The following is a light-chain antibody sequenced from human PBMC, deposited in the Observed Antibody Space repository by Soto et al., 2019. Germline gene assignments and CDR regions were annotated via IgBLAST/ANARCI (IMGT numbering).Light chain of an antibody. J-gene: IGKJ5*01. Sequence: ESVLTQSPGTLSLSPGEIATLSFSASQSVSSNYLAWYQQKPGQAPRLLIYGASTRATGIPARFSGSGSGTDFTLTISSLEPEDFAVYYCQQRSNWPTFGQGTRMEIK. CDR2: GAS. CDR1: QSVSSNY. CDR3: QQRSNWPT. V-gene: IGKV3D-20*02.